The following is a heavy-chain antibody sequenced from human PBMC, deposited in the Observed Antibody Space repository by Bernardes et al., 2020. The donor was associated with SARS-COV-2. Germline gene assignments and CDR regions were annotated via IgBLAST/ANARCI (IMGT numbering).Heavy chain of an antibody. D-gene: IGHD2-15*01. CDR1: GFTFSSYA. CDR2: ISGSGGST. Sequence: GGSLRLSCAASGFTFSSYAMSWVRQAPGKGLEWVSAISGSGGSTYYADSVKGRFTISRDNSKNTLYLQMNSLTAEDTAVYYCAKVLVDYYYMDVWGKGTTVTVSS. V-gene: IGHV3-23*01. J-gene: IGHJ6*03. CDR3: AKVLVDYYYMDV.